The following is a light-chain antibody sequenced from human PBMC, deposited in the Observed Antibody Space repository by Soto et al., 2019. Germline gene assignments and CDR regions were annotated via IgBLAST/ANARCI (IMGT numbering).Light chain of an antibody. CDR3: GTWDSSLSAGFV. J-gene: IGLJ1*01. V-gene: IGLV1-51*02. CDR1: SSNIGNNY. Sequence: VLTQPPSVPAAPGQKVTISCSGSSSNIGNNYVSWYQQLPGTAPKLLIYENNKRPSGIPDRFSGSKSGTSATLGITGLQTGDEADYYCGTWDSSLSAGFVFGTGTKVTVL. CDR2: ENN.